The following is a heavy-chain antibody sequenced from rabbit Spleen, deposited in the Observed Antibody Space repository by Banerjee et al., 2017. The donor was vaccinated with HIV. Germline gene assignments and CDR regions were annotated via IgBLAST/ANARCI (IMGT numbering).Heavy chain of an antibody. CDR3: ARDTGSSFSSYGMDL. CDR2: IDTGSSGFT. CDR1: GVSFSSGFD. J-gene: IGHJ6*01. V-gene: IGHV1S45*01. Sequence: EQLEESGGGLVKPEGSLTLTCKASGVSFSSGFDMCWVRQAPGKGLEWIACIDTGSSGFTYFASWAKGRFTISKTSSTTVTLQMTSLTAADTATYFCARDTGSSFSSYGMDLWGPGTLVTVS. D-gene: IGHD8-1*01.